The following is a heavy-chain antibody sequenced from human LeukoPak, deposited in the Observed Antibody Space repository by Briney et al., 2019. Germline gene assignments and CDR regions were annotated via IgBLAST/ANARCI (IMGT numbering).Heavy chain of an antibody. J-gene: IGHJ4*02. Sequence: SETLSLTCAVYGGSFSGYYWSWIRQPLGKGLEWIGEINHSGSTNYNPSLKSRVTISVDTSKNQFSLKLSSVTAADTAVYYCARGISYWGQGTLVTVSS. D-gene: IGHD2-21*01. CDR1: GGSFSGYY. CDR2: INHSGST. CDR3: ARGISY. V-gene: IGHV4-34*01.